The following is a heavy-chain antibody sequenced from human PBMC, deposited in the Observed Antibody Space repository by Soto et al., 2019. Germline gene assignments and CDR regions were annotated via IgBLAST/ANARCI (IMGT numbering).Heavy chain of an antibody. CDR3: ARELYYDFWSGYYD. V-gene: IGHV1-3*01. CDR2: INAGNGNT. Sequence: QVQLVQSGAEVKKPGASVKVSCKASGYTYTSYAMHWVRQAPGQRLEWMGWINAGNGNTKYSQKFQGRVTITRDTSASTAYMELSSLRSEDTAVYYCARELYYDFWSGYYDWGQVTLVTVSS. CDR1: GYTYTSYA. D-gene: IGHD3-3*01. J-gene: IGHJ4*02.